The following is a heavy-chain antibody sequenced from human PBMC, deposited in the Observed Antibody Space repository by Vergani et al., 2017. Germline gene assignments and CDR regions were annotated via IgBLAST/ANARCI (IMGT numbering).Heavy chain of an antibody. J-gene: IGHJ4*02. CDR3: ARDGGEDYYDILTGDPSQTPPAPNFDY. D-gene: IGHD3-9*01. CDR1: GYTFTSYG. Sequence: QVQLVQSGAEVKKPGASVKVSCKASGYTFTSYGISWVRQAPGQGLEWMGWISAYNGNTNYAQKLQGRVTMTTDTSTSTAYMELRSLRSDDTAVYYCARDGGEDYYDILTGDPSQTPPAPNFDYWGQGTLVTVSS. CDR2: ISAYNGNT. V-gene: IGHV1-18*01.